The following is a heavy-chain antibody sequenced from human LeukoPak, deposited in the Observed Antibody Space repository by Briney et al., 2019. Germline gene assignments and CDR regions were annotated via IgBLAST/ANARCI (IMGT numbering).Heavy chain of an antibody. CDR2: IIPIFGTA. J-gene: IGHJ3*02. D-gene: IGHD2-2*01. Sequence: GASVKVSCKASGGTFSSYAISWVRQAPGQGLEWMGGIIPIFGTANYAQKFQGRVTITRDESTSTAYMELSSLRSEDTAVYYCATTPTRLGYCSSTSCGAFDIWGQGTMVTVSS. CDR3: ATTPTRLGYCSSTSCGAFDI. CDR1: GGTFSSYA. V-gene: IGHV1-69*05.